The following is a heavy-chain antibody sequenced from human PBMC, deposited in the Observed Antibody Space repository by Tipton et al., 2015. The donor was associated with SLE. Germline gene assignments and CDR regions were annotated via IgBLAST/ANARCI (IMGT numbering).Heavy chain of an antibody. D-gene: IGHD4-17*01. Sequence: GSLRLSCAASRFTFSSYWMTWVRQSPGKGLEWVANIKQDGSEKYYVDSVKGRFTISRDNAEKSQYLDMNSLRAEDTAVYYCARDTGYGILDYWGQGTLVTVSS. J-gene: IGHJ4*02. CDR3: ARDTGYGILDY. CDR1: RFTFSSYW. CDR2: IKQDGSEK. V-gene: IGHV3-7*01.